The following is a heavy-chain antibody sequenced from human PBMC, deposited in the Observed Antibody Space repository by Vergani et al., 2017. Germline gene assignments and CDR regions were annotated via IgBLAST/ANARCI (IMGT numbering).Heavy chain of an antibody. D-gene: IGHD1-14*01. CDR1: GGSLSGYY. V-gene: IGHV4-59*01. J-gene: IGHJ4*02. CDR2: VEDSGYC. CDR3: ARSIFSRNAPDYFDN. Sequence: QVQLQESGPGLVRPSETLSLTCTVSGGSLSGYYWNWIRQTPGVGLEWIGYVEDSGYCNYNPSLKTRVSMSSETTNNQFSLMLSSVTVADTAVYYCARSIFSRNAPDYFDNWGQGTLVTVSS.